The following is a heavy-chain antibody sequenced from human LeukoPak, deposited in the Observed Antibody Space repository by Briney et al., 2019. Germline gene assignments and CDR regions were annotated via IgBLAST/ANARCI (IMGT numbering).Heavy chain of an antibody. D-gene: IGHD4-17*01. V-gene: IGHV3-15*01. CDR3: WGDYISDFFERGFDY. CDR2: IRSMSDGGTT. J-gene: IGHJ4*02. Sequence: GGSLRLPCEASGFMFKKAWMTWVRQSPGKGLEWIARIRSMSDGGTTEYGASVKGRFTISRDDSKNIVYLQMNSLKTEDTAVYYCWGDYISDFFERGFDYWGQGTRVTVSS. CDR1: GFMFKKAW.